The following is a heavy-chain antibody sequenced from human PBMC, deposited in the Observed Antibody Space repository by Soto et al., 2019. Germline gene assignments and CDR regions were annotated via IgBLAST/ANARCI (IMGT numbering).Heavy chain of an antibody. CDR2: ISAYNGNT. V-gene: IGHV1-18*01. CDR3: ARDENYYGSGPEDDAFDI. Sequence: ASVKVSCKASGYTFTSDGISWVRQAPGQGLEWMGWISAYNGNTNYAQKPQGRVTMTTDTSTSTAYMELRSLRSDDTAVYYCARDENYYGSGPEDDAFDIWGQGTMVTVSS. J-gene: IGHJ3*02. D-gene: IGHD3-10*01. CDR1: GYTFTSDG.